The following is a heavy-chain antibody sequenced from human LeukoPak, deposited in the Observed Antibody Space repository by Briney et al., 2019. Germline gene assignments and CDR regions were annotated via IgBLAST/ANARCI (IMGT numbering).Heavy chain of an antibody. CDR2: MSGDATNT. Sequence: PGGSLRLSCAASGFTFSSFAMNWVRQAPGKGLEWVSTMSGDATNTYYADSVKGQFTISRDNSKTTLFLQMNSLRAEDTAVYYCARSIALAGTFDYWGQGTLVTVSS. CDR1: GFTFSSFA. CDR3: ARSIALAGTFDY. D-gene: IGHD6-19*01. J-gene: IGHJ4*02. V-gene: IGHV3-23*01.